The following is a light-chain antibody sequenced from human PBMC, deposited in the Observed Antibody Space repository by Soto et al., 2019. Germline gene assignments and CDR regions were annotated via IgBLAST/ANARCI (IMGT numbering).Light chain of an antibody. Sequence: EIVLTQSPATLSLSPGERATLSCRASPSVTTHLAWFQQRPGQTPRLLIYGASTRAPGIPARFSGRGSGADFTLTISSLEPEDFAVYYCQQRSDSITFGQGTKVDIK. CDR2: GAS. CDR1: PSVTTH. CDR3: QQRSDSIT. V-gene: IGKV3-11*01. J-gene: IGKJ1*01.